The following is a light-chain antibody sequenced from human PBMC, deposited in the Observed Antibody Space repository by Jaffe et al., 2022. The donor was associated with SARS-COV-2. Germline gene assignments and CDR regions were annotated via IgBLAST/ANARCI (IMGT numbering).Light chain of an antibody. CDR2: AAS. CDR3: QQLTSYPYT. V-gene: IGKV1-9*01. J-gene: IGKJ2*01. Sequence: DIQLTQSPSFLSASVGDRVTITCRASQGISSYLAWYQQEPGKAPKLLIYAASTLQSGVPSRFSGSGSGTEFTLTISSLQPEDFATYYCQQLTSYPYTFGQGTKLEIK. CDR1: QGISSY.